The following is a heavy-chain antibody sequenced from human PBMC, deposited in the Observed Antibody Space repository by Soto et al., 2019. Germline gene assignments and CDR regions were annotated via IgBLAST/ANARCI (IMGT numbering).Heavy chain of an antibody. CDR2: INAGNGNT. V-gene: IGHV1-3*01. D-gene: IGHD3-16*01. CDR1: GYTFTSYA. J-gene: IGHJ5*02. CDR3: ARGLTSSDYDYVWGSWRRFDP. Sequence: QVQLVQSGAEVKKPGASVKVSCKASGYTFTSYAMHWVRQAPGQRLEWMGWINAGNGNTKYSQKVQGRVTLTRDTSASTAYMERSSLRSEDTAVYYCARGLTSSDYDYVWGSWRRFDPWGQGTLVTVAS.